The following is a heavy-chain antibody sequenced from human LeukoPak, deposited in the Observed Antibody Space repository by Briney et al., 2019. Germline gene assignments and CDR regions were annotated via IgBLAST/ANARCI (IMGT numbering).Heavy chain of an antibody. V-gene: IGHV3-23*01. J-gene: IGHJ4*02. CDR3: AKDSTWIQLYYEY. D-gene: IGHD5-18*01. CDR2: ISGSGGSA. CDR1: GFTFSTYV. Sequence: GGSLRLSCAASGFTFSTYVMTWVRQAPGKGLEWVSAISGSGGSAYYADSVKGRFTISRDNSKNTLYLQMNSLRAEDTALYYCAKDSTWIQLYYEYCGQGTLLTVSS.